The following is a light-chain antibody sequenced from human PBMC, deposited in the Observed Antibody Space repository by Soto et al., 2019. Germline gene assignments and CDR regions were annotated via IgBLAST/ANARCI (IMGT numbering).Light chain of an antibody. CDR3: QQYGTSPRT. V-gene: IGKV3-20*01. J-gene: IGKJ1*01. CDR1: QIVSSNS. Sequence: EIVLTQSPGTLYLSPGEGATLSCRASQIVSSNSLAWFQQKPGQAPRLLIYGASNRATGIPDRFSGSGSGTGLTLTISRLEPEDFAVYYCQQYGTSPRTFGQGTRVDSK. CDR2: GAS.